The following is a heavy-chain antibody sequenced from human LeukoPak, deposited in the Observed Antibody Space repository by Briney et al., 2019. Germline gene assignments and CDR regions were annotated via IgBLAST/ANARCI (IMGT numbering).Heavy chain of an antibody. CDR3: ASKWRADYYDSSGYYSY. V-gene: IGHV4-34*01. Sequence: SETLSPTCAVYGGSFSGYYWSWIRQPPGKGLEWIGEINHSGSTNYNPSLKSRVTISVDTSKNQFSLKLSSVTAADTAVYYCASKWRADYYDSSGYYSYWGQGTLVTVSS. CDR1: GGSFSGYY. D-gene: IGHD3-22*01. J-gene: IGHJ4*02. CDR2: INHSGST.